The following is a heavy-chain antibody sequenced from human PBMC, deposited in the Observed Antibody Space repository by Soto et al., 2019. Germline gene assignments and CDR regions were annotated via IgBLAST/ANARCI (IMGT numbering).Heavy chain of an antibody. J-gene: IGHJ5*02. CDR1: GDTFTSYY. V-gene: IGHV1-46*01. CDR3: ARSXGGNFGIIIEGSNWFDP. Sequence: APVKVSCKAPGDTFTSYYLNWVRQAPGQGLEWMGVINPHGGSTKYAQKFQGRITMTRDTSRSTVYMELSSLRSDDTAIYYCARSXGGNFGIIIEGSNWFDPWGQGTLVTVSS. CDR2: INPHGGST. D-gene: IGHD3-3*01.